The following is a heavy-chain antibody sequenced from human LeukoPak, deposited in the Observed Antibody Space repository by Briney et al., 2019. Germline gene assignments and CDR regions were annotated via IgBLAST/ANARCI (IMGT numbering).Heavy chain of an antibody. Sequence: SETLSLTCTVSGGSISSYYWSWIRQPPGKGLEWIGYIYYSGSTNYNPSLKSRVTISVDTSKNQFSLKLSSVTAADTAAYYCARGYTAMVTDYWGQGTLVTVSS. CDR1: GGSISSYY. D-gene: IGHD5-18*01. CDR3: ARGYTAMVTDY. J-gene: IGHJ4*02. CDR2: IYYSGST. V-gene: IGHV4-59*01.